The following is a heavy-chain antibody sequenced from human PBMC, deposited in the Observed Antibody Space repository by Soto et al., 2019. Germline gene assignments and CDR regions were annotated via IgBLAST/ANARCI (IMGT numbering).Heavy chain of an antibody. Sequence: QVQLQESGPGLVKPSQTLSLTCTVSGGSISSGDYYWSWIRQPPGKGLEWIGYIYYRGSTYYNPALKRRVTISVDTSKNPLSLKLSSVTAADTAVYYCASICGGDCESPWFWFDPWGQGTLVTVSS. CDR3: ASICGGDCESPWFWFDP. D-gene: IGHD2-21*02. CDR1: GGSISSGDYY. CDR2: IYYRGST. J-gene: IGHJ5*02. V-gene: IGHV4-30-4*01.